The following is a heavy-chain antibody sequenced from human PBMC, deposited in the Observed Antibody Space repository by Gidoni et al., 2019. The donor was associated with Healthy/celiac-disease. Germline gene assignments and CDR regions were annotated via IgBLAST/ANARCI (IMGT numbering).Heavy chain of an antibody. CDR3: AKDKPRRITSFGGDYGMDV. V-gene: IGHV3-23*01. CDR1: GFTFSSYA. CDR2: ISGSGGST. Sequence: EVQLLESGGGLVQPGGSLRLSCAASGFTFSSYAMRWVRQAPGKGLEGVSAISGSGGSTYYADSVKGRFTISRDNSKNTLYLQMNSLRAEDTAVYYCAKDKPRRITSFGGDYGMDVWGQGTTVTVSS. D-gene: IGHD3-3*01. J-gene: IGHJ6*02.